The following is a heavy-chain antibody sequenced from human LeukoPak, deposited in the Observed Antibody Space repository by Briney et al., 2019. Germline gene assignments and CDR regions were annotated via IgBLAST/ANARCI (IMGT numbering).Heavy chain of an antibody. V-gene: IGHV3-7*05. CDR2: IREDGSEK. J-gene: IGHJ4*02. Sequence: PGGSLRLSCAASRFTFSNYWMSWVRQAPGKGLEWVATIREDGSEKYYVDSVKGRFTISRDNAKNSLYLQMNSLRAEDTAVYYCARPSAVGGTGFFDYWGQGTLATVSS. D-gene: IGHD6-19*01. CDR3: ARPSAVGGTGFFDY. CDR1: RFTFSNYW.